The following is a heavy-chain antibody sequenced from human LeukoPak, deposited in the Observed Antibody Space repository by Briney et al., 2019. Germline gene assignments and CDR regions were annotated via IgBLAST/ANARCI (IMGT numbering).Heavy chain of an antibody. D-gene: IGHD4-11*01. CDR1: GYTFTTYG. V-gene: IGHV1-18*01. Sequence: ASVKVSCKASGYTFTTYGISWVRQAPGQGLEWMGWISGYSGNANYAQKVQDRVNMTTDTSTSTAYMELRSLRSDDTAMYYCARGGYINYADPWGQGTLVTVSS. J-gene: IGHJ5*02. CDR3: ARGGYINYADP. CDR2: ISGYSGNA.